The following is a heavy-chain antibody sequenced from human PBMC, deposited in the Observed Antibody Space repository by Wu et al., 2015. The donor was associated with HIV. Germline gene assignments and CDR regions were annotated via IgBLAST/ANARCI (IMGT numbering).Heavy chain of an antibody. CDR3: ARDDGAVAGQRSNYFDY. D-gene: IGHD6-19*01. V-gene: IGHV1-2*02. J-gene: IGHJ4*02. CDR2: INPNSGGT. Sequence: QVQLVQSGAEVKKPGASVKVSCKASGYTFTGYYMHWVRQAPGQGLEWMGWINPNSGGTNYAQKFQGRVTMTRDTSISTAYMELSRLRSDDTAVYYCARDDGAVAGQRSNYFDYWAEGTRGHRLL. CDR1: GYTFTGYY.